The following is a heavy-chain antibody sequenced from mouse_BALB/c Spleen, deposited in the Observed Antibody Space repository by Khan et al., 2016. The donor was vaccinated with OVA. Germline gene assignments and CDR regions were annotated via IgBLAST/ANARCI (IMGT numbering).Heavy chain of an antibody. V-gene: IGHV14-3*02. CDR1: GFNIKDTY. CDR3: SYSLLLYAMDY. CDR2: IDPANGNT. D-gene: IGHD1-2*01. Sequence: VQLQQSGAELVKPGASVRLSCIVAGFNIKDTYMHWVKQRPDQGLDWIGRIDPANGNTNYDPKFQGKATLTADTSSNTAYLQLSSLTSEDTAVXYSSYSLLLYAMDYWGQGTSVTVSS. J-gene: IGHJ4*01.